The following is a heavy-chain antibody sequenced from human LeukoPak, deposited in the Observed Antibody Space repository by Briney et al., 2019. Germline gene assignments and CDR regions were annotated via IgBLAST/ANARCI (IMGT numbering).Heavy chain of an antibody. Sequence: SETLSLTCTVSGGSISSSSYYWGWIRQPPGKGLEWIGSIYYSGSTYYNPSLKSRVTISVDTSKNQFSLKLSSVTAADTAVYYCARDKVVAAKGVDYWGQGTLVTVSS. CDR1: GGSISSSSYY. J-gene: IGHJ4*02. V-gene: IGHV4-39*07. CDR3: ARDKVVAAKGVDY. D-gene: IGHD2-15*01. CDR2: IYYSGST.